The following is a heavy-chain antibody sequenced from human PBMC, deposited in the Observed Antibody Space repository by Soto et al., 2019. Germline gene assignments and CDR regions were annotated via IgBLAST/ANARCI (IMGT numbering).Heavy chain of an antibody. CDR3: ARRPQFGGDFDY. D-gene: IGHD3-10*01. CDR2: IYDSGST. V-gene: IGHV4-39*01. J-gene: IGHJ4*02. Sequence: PSETLSLTCTVSGDSISSSNHYWAWVRQPPGKGLEWIVTIYDSGSTYYSPSLKSRVAISVDTSKKQLSLKLTSVTAADTAVYYCARRPQFGGDFDYWGQGTLVTV. CDR1: GDSISSSNHY.